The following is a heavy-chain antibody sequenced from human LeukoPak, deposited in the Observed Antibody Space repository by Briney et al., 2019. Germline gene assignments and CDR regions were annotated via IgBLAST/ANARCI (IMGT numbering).Heavy chain of an antibody. CDR1: RFTFSTYA. V-gene: IGHV3-74*01. J-gene: IGHJ4*02. Sequence: GGSLRLSCAASRFTFSTYAMSWVRQAPGKGLVWVSRINSDATSTSYADSVRGRFTISRDDAKNTMYLQMNSLRAEDTAMYYCVRGSPGYSSSWHAYWGQGTLVTVSS. CDR3: VRGSPGYSSSWHAY. D-gene: IGHD6-13*01. CDR2: INSDATST.